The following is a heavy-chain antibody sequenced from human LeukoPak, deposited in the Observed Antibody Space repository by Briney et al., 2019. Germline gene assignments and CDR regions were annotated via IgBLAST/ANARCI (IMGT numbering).Heavy chain of an antibody. V-gene: IGHV1-18*01. CDR3: ASAVAGPTPDY. CDR2: ISAYNGNT. J-gene: IGHJ4*02. D-gene: IGHD6-19*01. CDR1: GYTFTSYG. Sequence: AASVKVSCKASGYTFTSYGISWVRQAPGQGLEWMGWISAYNGNTNYAQKFQGRVTMTRDTSISTAYMELSRLRSDDTAVYYCASAVAGPTPDYWGQGTLVTVSS.